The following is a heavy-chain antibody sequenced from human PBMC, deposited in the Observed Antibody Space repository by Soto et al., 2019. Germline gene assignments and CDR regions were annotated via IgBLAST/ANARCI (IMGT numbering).Heavy chain of an antibody. J-gene: IGHJ6*02. CDR1: GGTFSSYA. CDR2: IIPISDTT. Sequence: QVQLVQSGAEVKKPGSSVKVSCKASGGTFSSYANSWVRQAPGQGLEWMGGIIPISDTTNYAQKFQGRVTITADESTSTAYMELSSPRSEDTAVYYCARSQGSSTSLEIYYYYYYGMDVWGQGTTVTVSS. V-gene: IGHV1-69*01. D-gene: IGHD2-2*01. CDR3: ARSQGSSTSLEIYYYYYYGMDV.